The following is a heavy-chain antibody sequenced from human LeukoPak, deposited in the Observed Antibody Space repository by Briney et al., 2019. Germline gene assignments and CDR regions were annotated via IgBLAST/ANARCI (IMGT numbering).Heavy chain of an antibody. CDR2: IIPILGIA. D-gene: IGHD3-22*01. V-gene: IGHV1-69*04. J-gene: IGHJ6*02. CDR3: ARVLPHYYDSSGYSDYYYYGMDV. CDR1: GGTFSSYA. Sequence: GASVKVSCKASGGTFSSYAISWVRQAPGQGLEWMGRIIPILGIADYAQKFQGRVTITADKSTSTAYMELSSLRSEDTAVYYCARVLPHYYDSSGYSDYYYYGMDVWGQGTTVTVSS.